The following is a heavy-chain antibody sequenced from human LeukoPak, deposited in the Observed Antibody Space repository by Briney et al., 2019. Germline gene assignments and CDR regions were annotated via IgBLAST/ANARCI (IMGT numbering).Heavy chain of an antibody. V-gene: IGHV1-18*01. CDR3: ARRQYYYDSSGYYLFDY. J-gene: IGHJ4*02. D-gene: IGHD3-22*01. Sequence: AYNGNTNYAQKLQGRVTMTTDTSTSTAYMELRSLRSDDTAVYYCARRQYYYDSSGYYLFDYWGQGTLVTVSS. CDR2: AYNGNT.